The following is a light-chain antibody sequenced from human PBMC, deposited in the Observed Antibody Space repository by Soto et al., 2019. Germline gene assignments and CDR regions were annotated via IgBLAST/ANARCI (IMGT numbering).Light chain of an antibody. Sequence: DIQMTQSPSSLSASVGDRVTITCRASQGISNYLAWYQQKPGKVPKLLIYAASTLQSGVPPRFSGSGSGTDFTLTISSLQPEDVATYYCQKYNSALWTFGQGTKVEIK. CDR1: QGISNY. CDR3: QKYNSALWT. V-gene: IGKV1-27*01. CDR2: AAS. J-gene: IGKJ1*01.